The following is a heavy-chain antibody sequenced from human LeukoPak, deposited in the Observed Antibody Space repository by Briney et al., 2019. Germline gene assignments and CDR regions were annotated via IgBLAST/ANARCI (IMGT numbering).Heavy chain of an antibody. CDR3: ARVGEGMVDFDY. J-gene: IGHJ4*02. V-gene: IGHV4-59*01. Sequence: SETLSLTCSVSGGSISSYYWSWIRQPPGKGLEWIGYIYYSGSTNYNPSLKSRVTISVDTSKNQFSLKLSSVTAADTAVYYCARVGEGMVDFDYWGQGTLVTVSS. CDR2: IYYSGST. D-gene: IGHD2-8*01. CDR1: GGSISSYY.